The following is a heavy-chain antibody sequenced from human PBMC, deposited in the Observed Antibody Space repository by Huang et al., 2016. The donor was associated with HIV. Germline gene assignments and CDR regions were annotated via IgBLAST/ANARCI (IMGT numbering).Heavy chain of an antibody. D-gene: IGHD6-13*01. CDR3: AKGGSAAAVLDF. J-gene: IGHJ4*02. CDR2: ISYDAKTK. V-gene: IGHV3-30*18. CDR1: GFTFSSYG. Sequence: QVQLVESGGGVVQPGRSLRISCAASGFTFSSYGMHWVRQAPGKGLVWVAVISYDAKTKYYADSVKVRFSISRDNSKTTVYLQLNSLRLEDTAVYYCAKGGSAAAVLDFWGQGTLVTVSS.